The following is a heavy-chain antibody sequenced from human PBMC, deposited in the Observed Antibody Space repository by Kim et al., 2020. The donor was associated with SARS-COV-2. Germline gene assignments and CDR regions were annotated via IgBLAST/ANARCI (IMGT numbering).Heavy chain of an antibody. V-gene: IGHV3-53*04. Sequence: GGSLRLSCAASGFTVSSNYMSWVRQAPGKGLEWVSVIYSGGSTYYADSVKGRFTISRHNSKNTLYLQMNSLRAEDTAVYYCASHPEGWFGGLLSPSAYYFDYWGQGTQVTVSS. CDR2: IYSGGST. D-gene: IGHD3-10*01. J-gene: IGHJ4*02. CDR3: ASHPEGWFGGLLSPSAYYFDY. CDR1: GFTVSSNY.